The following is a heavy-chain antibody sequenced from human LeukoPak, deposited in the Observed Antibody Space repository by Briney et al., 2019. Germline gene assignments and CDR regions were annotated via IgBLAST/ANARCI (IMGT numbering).Heavy chain of an antibody. CDR1: GFTFNSYA. CDR2: ISGSGGRT. Sequence: GSLRLSCAASGFTFNSYAMSWVRQAPGKGLEWVSIISGSGGRTYYADSVQGRFTFSRDNSKNTLYLQMNSLRAEDTAEYYCVKNGGDFWSGYYYYYMDVWGKGTTVTVSS. D-gene: IGHD3-3*01. V-gene: IGHV3-23*01. CDR3: VKNGGDFWSGYYYYYMDV. J-gene: IGHJ6*03.